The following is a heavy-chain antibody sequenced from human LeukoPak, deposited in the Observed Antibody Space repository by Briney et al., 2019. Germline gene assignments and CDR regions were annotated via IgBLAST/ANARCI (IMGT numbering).Heavy chain of an antibody. V-gene: IGHV1-58*02. D-gene: IGHD4-23*01. CDR3: ASAKDYGGEDDAFDI. CDR1: GFTFTSSA. Sequence: SVKVSCKASGFTFTSSAMQWVRQARGQRLEWIGWIVAGSGNTNYAQKFQERVTITRDMSTSTAYMELSSLRSEDTAVYYCASAKDYGGEDDAFDIWGQGTMVTVSS. J-gene: IGHJ3*02. CDR2: IVAGSGNT.